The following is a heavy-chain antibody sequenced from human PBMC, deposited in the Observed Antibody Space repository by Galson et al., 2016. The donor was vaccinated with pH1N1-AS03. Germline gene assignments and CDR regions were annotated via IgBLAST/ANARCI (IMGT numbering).Heavy chain of an antibody. V-gene: IGHV3-23*01. D-gene: IGHD4-17*01. CDR2: ISGRGDST. CDR1: GFTFSSYS. J-gene: IGHJ5*02. Sequence: SLRLSCAASGFTFSSYSMNWVRQAPGKGLEWVSAISGRGDSTYYADSVKGRFTISRDNSKNTLYLQMNSLRAEDTAVYYCAKDKSYGDYPSWFDPWGQGTLVTVSS. CDR3: AKDKSYGDYPSWFDP.